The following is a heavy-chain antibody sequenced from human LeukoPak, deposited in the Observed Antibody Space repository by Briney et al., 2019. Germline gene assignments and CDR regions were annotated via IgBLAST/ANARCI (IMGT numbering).Heavy chain of an antibody. Sequence: ASVKVSCKASGYTFTSYAMHWVRQAPGQGLEWMGWINPNSGDTNYAQKFQGWVTMTRDTSISTAYMELSRLRSDDTAVYYCARVHYDILTGYYGYYFDYWGQGTLVTVSS. D-gene: IGHD3-9*01. J-gene: IGHJ4*02. V-gene: IGHV1-2*04. CDR3: ARVHYDILTGYYGYYFDY. CDR2: INPNSGDT. CDR1: GYTFTSYA.